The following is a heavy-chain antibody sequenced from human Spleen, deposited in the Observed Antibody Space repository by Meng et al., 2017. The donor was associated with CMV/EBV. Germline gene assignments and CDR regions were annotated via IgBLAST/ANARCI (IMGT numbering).Heavy chain of an antibody. CDR3: ARGVPYYDFWSGHLGHFDY. V-gene: IGHV4-34*01. D-gene: IGHD3-3*01. CDR2: INHSGGT. J-gene: IGHJ4*02. CDR1: SFSGYY. Sequence: SFSGYYWSWNRQPPGKGLEWIGEINHSGGTNYNPSLKSRVTISVDTSKNQFSLKLSSVTAADTAVYYCARGVPYYDFWSGHLGHFDYWGQGTLVTVSS.